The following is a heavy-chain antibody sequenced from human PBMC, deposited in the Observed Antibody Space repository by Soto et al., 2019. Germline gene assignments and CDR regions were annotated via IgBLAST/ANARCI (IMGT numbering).Heavy chain of an antibody. D-gene: IGHD6-13*01. CDR3: ASIAAPGTTHFDF. Sequence: SETLSLTCTVSGGSLGSSSYYWGWIRQSPGKGLEWIGNIYYSGNTFYNPSLKSRVTISVDTSKNQLYLHLSAVTAADTAIFYCASIAAPGTTHFDFWGQGTLVTVSS. V-gene: IGHV4-39*01. CDR1: GGSLGSSSYY. J-gene: IGHJ4*02. CDR2: IYYSGNT.